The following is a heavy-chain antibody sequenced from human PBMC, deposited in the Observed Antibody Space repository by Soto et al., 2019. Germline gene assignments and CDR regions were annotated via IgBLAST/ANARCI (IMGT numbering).Heavy chain of an antibody. CDR1: GDSVSSNTAS. V-gene: IGHV6-1*01. CDR3: AKGENIVPKIVYAFDH. Sequence: SQTLSLTCAISGDSVSSNTASWNWIRQSPSRGLEWLGRTYFRSKWYNDYAVSVKSRLIINPDTSNNQFSLQLNSVTPEDTAVYFCAKGENIVPKIVYAFDHWGQGITVTVSS. CDR2: TYFRSKWYN. D-gene: IGHD3-16*02. J-gene: IGHJ4*02.